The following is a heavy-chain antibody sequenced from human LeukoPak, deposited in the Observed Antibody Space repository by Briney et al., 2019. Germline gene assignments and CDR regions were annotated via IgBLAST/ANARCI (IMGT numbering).Heavy chain of an antibody. CDR3: ARGRWLRSSSDY. Sequence: SETLSLTRAVYGGSFSGYYWSWVRQPPRQGLEWIGEINHSGSTNYNPSLKSRVTISVDTSKNQFSLKLSSVTAADTAVYYCARGRWLRSSSDYWSQGTLVTVSS. V-gene: IGHV4-34*01. D-gene: IGHD6-6*01. CDR1: GGSFSGYY. J-gene: IGHJ4*02. CDR2: INHSGST.